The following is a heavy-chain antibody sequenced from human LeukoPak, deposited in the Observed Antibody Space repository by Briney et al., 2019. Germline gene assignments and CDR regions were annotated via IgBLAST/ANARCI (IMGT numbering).Heavy chain of an antibody. CDR2: INHSGST. Sequence: KPSETLSLTCAVYGGSFSGYYWSWIHQPPGKGLEWVGEINHSGSTNYNPSLKSRVTIPVDTSKNQFSLKLSSVTAADTAVYYCARPNYDFWSGYYIHFDYWGQGTLVTVSS. CDR3: ARPNYDFWSGYYIHFDY. CDR1: GGSFSGYY. D-gene: IGHD3-3*01. V-gene: IGHV4-34*01. J-gene: IGHJ4*02.